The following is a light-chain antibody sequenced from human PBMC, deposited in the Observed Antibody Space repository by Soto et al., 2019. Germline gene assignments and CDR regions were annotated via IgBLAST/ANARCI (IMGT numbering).Light chain of an antibody. CDR2: EDR. V-gene: IGLV2-14*01. CDR3: CSYTRTSSHYF. Sequence: QSALTQPASVSGSPGQSITISCTGTSSDIGGYDYVSWYQQRPGKAPKLMIYEDRYRPSGVSNRFSGSKSGNTASLTISGLQAEDEADYYCCSYTRTSSHYFFGSGTKVTVL. CDR1: SSDIGGYDY. J-gene: IGLJ1*01.